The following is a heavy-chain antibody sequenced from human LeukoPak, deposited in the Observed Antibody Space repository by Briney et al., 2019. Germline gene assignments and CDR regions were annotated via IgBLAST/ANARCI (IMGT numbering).Heavy chain of an antibody. D-gene: IGHD4-11*01. CDR3: ARGREDDYSKGYYYYYYMDV. CDR2: ISAYNAYT. Sequence: ASAKVSCKASGYTFTSYGITWVRQAPGQGLEWMGWISAYNAYTYYAQKLQGRVTMTTDTSTSTAYMELRSLRSDDTAVYYCARGREDDYSKGYYYYYYMDVWGKGTTVTVSS. CDR1: GYTFTSYG. J-gene: IGHJ6*03. V-gene: IGHV1-18*01.